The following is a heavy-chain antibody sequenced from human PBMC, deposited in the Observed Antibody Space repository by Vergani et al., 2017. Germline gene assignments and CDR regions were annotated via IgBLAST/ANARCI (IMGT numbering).Heavy chain of an antibody. V-gene: IGHV3-30-3*01. Sequence: QVQLVESGGGVVQPGRSLRLSCAASGFTFSSYAMHWVRQAPGKGLEWVAVISYDGSNKYYADSVKGRFTISRDNSKNTLYRQMNSLRAEDTAVYYCARDLFKWELLYWFDPGGQGTLVTVSS. D-gene: IGHD1-26*01. CDR1: GFTFSSYA. CDR2: ISYDGSNK. J-gene: IGHJ5*02. CDR3: ARDLFKWELLYWFDP.